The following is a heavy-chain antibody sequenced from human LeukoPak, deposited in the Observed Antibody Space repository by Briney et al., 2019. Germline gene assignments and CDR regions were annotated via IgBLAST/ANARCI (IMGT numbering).Heavy chain of an antibody. CDR2: IKQDGSEA. J-gene: IGHJ4*02. Sequence: GGSLRLSCTASGFTFTTYWMAWVRQAPGKGLEWVANIKQDGSEAYYAESVRGRFTISRDNAKNSLYLQMNSLRAEDTALYYCAKDPLPYSNYLFDYWGQGTLVTVSS. V-gene: IGHV3-7*03. CDR3: AKDPLPYSNYLFDY. CDR1: GFTFTTYW. D-gene: IGHD4-11*01.